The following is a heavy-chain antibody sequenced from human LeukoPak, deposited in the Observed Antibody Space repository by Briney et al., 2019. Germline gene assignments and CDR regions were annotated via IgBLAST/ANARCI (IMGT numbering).Heavy chain of an antibody. CDR3: AKDPEMIVVVNLDY. Sequence: PGGSLRLFCAASGFTHSSYDMSWLRQAPGKGLEWVSAISGSGGSTYYPDSVKSRYPISRDNAKNTLYLQMNNMRAEDTAVYYCAKDPEMIVVVNLDYWGQGTLVTVSS. CDR1: GFTHSSYD. J-gene: IGHJ4*02. CDR2: ISGSGGST. D-gene: IGHD3-22*01. V-gene: IGHV3-23*01.